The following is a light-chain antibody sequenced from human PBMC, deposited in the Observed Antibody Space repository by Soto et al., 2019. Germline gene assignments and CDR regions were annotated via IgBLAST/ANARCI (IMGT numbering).Light chain of an antibody. CDR2: GAS. J-gene: IGKJ1*01. V-gene: IGKV3-20*01. Sequence: EIVLTQSPGTLSLSPGESATLSCRASQPVRNDYLAWYQQKPGQAPRVLISGASTRVTGIPYRFSGSGSGADFTLTISRLEPEDFAVYYCQQYGTLPWTFGRGTKVDIK. CDR1: QPVRNDY. CDR3: QQYGTLPWT.